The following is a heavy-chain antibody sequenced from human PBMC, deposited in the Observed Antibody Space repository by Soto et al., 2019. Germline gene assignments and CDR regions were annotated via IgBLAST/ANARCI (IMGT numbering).Heavy chain of an antibody. V-gene: IGHV3-48*02. J-gene: IGHJ3*02. D-gene: IGHD4-17*01. CDR3: ARDQYGDASDEAFDI. CDR2: ISSSSSTV. Sequence: GGSLRLSCAASGFTFSSYSMNWVRQAPGKGLEWVSYISSSSSTVYYADSVKGRFTISRDNAKNSLYLQMNSLRDEDTAVYYCARDQYGDASDEAFDIWGQGTMVTVSS. CDR1: GFTFSSYS.